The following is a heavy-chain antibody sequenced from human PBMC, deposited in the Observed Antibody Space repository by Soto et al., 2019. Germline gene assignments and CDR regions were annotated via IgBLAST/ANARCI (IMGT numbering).Heavy chain of an antibody. J-gene: IGHJ5*02. CDR1: GYTFSSYG. CDR3: ARDLKYFRLTGNWFDP. V-gene: IGHV1-18*04. Sequence: QVHLVQSGAEMRKPGASVRVSCKASGYTFSSYGISWVRQAPGQGLEWLGWISGNNGATNYAQKVQGRVTMTTDTSTSTAYMELGSLRSDDTAIYFCARDLKYFRLTGNWFDPWGQGTLVTVSS. D-gene: IGHD5-12*01. CDR2: ISGNNGAT.